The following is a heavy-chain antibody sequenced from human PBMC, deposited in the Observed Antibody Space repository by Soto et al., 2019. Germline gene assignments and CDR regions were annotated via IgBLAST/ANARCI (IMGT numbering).Heavy chain of an antibody. CDR1: GGSISSSSYY. J-gene: IGHJ5*02. Sequence: QLQLQESGPGLVKPSETLSLTCTVSGGSISSSSYYWGWLRQPPGKGLEWIGSIYYSGSTYYNPSLKSRVTISVDTSKNQCSLKRSSVTAADTAVYYCARLSGVVVVAATWGQGTLVTVSS. CDR3: ARLSGVVVVAAT. CDR2: IYYSGST. V-gene: IGHV4-39*01. D-gene: IGHD2-15*01.